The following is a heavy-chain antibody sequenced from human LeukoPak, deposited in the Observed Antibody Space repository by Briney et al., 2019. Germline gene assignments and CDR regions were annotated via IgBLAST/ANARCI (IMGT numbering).Heavy chain of an antibody. J-gene: IGHJ4*02. CDR2: IYPPTGGT. Sequence: GASVKVSCKTSGYTFTAYHMHWVRQAPGQGLEFMGWIYPPTGGTILAEKFQGRVTMTRGTSITTAYMELSGLNFDDTAVYYCVRENWYYDHWGQGTLVTVFS. CDR1: GYTFTAYH. D-gene: IGHD3-16*01. V-gene: IGHV1-2*02. CDR3: VRENWYYDH.